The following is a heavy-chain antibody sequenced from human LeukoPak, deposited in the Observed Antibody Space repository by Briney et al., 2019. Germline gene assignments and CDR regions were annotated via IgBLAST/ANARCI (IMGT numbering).Heavy chain of an antibody. J-gene: IGHJ3*02. Sequence: GGSLRLSCAASGFTFSDYAMHWVRQAPGKRLEYVSAISTDGSGTYYADSVKGRFTISRDNSKNTLYLQMGSLRDEDMAVYYCARVDYCGSVTGPFDIWGRGTMVTVSS. CDR1: GFTFSDYA. V-gene: IGHV3-64*02. CDR3: ARVDYCGSVTGPFDI. CDR2: ISTDGSGT. D-gene: IGHD2-21*01.